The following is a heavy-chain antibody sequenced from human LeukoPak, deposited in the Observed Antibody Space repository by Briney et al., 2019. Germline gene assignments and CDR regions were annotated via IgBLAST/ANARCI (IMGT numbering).Heavy chain of an antibody. J-gene: IGHJ4*02. CDR2: IYYSGST. D-gene: IGHD6-13*01. V-gene: IGHV4-39*07. CDR3: ARDGISAGLDY. Sequence: SETLSLTCTVSGGSISSSSYYWGWIRQPPGKGLEWIGSIYYSGSTYYNPSLKSRVTISVDTSKNQFSLKLSSVTAADTAVYYCARDGISAGLDYWGQGTLVTVSS. CDR1: GGSISSSSYY.